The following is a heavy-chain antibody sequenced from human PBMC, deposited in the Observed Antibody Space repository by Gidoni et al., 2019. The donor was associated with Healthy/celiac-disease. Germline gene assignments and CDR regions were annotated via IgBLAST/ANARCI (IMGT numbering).Heavy chain of an antibody. J-gene: IGHJ2*01. CDR1: GFTFSSYA. D-gene: IGHD2-15*01. CDR2: FSGIGGST. CDR3: AKDSGSRGLTGYFDL. Sequence: EVQLLESGGGLVQPGGSLRLSCAASGFTFSSYAMSGVRQAPGKGLEGVSAFSGIGGSTYYAAPVKGRFTISRDNSKNTLYLQMNSLRAEDTAVYYCAKDSGSRGLTGYFDLWGRGTLVTVSS. V-gene: IGHV3-23*01.